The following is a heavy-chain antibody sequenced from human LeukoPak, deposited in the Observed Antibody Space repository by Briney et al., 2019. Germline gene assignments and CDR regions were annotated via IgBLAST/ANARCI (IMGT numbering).Heavy chain of an antibody. Sequence: KPSETLSLTCTVSGGSISSSSYYWGWIRQPPGKGLEWIGSIYYSGSTYYNPSLKSRVTISVDTSKNQFSLKLSSVTAADTAVYYCARAIDIVVVPAAPDFDYWGQGTLVTVSS. J-gene: IGHJ4*02. CDR2: IYYSGST. V-gene: IGHV4-39*07. D-gene: IGHD2-2*01. CDR1: GGSISSSSYY. CDR3: ARAIDIVVVPAAPDFDY.